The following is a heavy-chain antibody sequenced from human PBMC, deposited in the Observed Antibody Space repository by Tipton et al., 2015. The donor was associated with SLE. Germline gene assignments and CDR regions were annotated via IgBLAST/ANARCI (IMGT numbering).Heavy chain of an antibody. CDR2: INHSGST. CDR1: GGSISSHY. CDR3: ARQRGSSRGFDY. D-gene: IGHD6-13*01. J-gene: IGHJ4*02. Sequence: TLSLTCTVSGGSISSHYWSWIRQPPGKGLEWIGEINHSGSTNYNPSLKSRVTISVDTSKNQFSLKLSSVTAADTAVYYCARQRGSSRGFDYWGQGTLVTVSS. V-gene: IGHV4-34*01.